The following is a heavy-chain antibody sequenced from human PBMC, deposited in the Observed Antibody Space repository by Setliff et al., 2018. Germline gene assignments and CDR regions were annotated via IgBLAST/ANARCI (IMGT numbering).Heavy chain of an antibody. Sequence: SVKVSCKASGGTFSSYAIGWVRQAPGQGLEWMGRIIPIFGTAIYAQKFQGRVTMTEDTATDTAYMERSSLRSEDTARYYCATVGRGSDFWSGFDYWGQGTLVTVSS. V-gene: IGHV1-69*06. CDR3: ATVGRGSDFWSGFDY. D-gene: IGHD3-3*01. CDR1: GGTFSSYA. J-gene: IGHJ4*02. CDR2: IIPIFGTA.